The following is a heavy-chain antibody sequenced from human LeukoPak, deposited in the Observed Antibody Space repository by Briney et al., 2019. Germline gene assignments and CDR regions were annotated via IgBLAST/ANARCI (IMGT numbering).Heavy chain of an antibody. Sequence: SSGTLSLTCTVSGGSISSYYWSWIRQPAGKGLEWIGRIYTSGSTNYNPSLKSRVTMSVDTSKNQFSLKLSSVTAADTAVYYCARDIVVVPAAIGGLRYFDWSPGDWGQGTLVTVSS. D-gene: IGHD2-2*02. CDR3: ARDIVVVPAAIGGLRYFDWSPGD. J-gene: IGHJ4*02. CDR1: GGSISSYY. V-gene: IGHV4-4*07. CDR2: IYTSGST.